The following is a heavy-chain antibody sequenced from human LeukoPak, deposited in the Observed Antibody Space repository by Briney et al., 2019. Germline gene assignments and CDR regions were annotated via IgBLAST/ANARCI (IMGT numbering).Heavy chain of an antibody. J-gene: IGHJ4*02. D-gene: IGHD5-12*01. CDR1: GYTFTSYG. V-gene: IGHV1-18*01. CDR3: ARDPHNSGFDSTLDY. Sequence: ASVKVSCKASGYTFTSYGISWVRQAPGQGLEWMGWISAYNGNTNYAQKLQGRVTMTTDTSTSTAYMELRSLRSDDTAVYYCARDPHNSGFDSTLDYWGQGTLVTVSS. CDR2: ISAYNGNT.